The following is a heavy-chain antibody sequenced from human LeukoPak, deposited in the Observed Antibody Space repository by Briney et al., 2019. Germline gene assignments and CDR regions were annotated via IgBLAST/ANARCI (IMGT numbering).Heavy chain of an antibody. J-gene: IGHJ5*02. CDR2: IFYSGKT. V-gene: IGHV4-59*08. Sequence: SETLSLTCTVSGGSISSYYWSWIRQPPGKGLEWIGDIFYSGKTNYNPSLKSRITISVDTSNNQFSLKLSSVTAADTAVYYCARAAAAGIRGWFDPWGQGTLVTVSS. CDR3: ARAAAAGIRGWFDP. D-gene: IGHD6-13*01. CDR1: GGSISSYY.